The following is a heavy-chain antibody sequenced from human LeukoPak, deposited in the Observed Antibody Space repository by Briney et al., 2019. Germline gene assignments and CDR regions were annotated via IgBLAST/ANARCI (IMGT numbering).Heavy chain of an antibody. Sequence: HPGVSLRLSCAAAGFTLSTYAMSWVRQTPGKGLEWVAATSSSDAGTYHADSVRGRFTISRDNSKNTLYLQMNSLRAEDAAVYYCARSGTGIQLYEFGYWGQGTLVTVSS. CDR3: ARSGTGIQLYEFGY. J-gene: IGHJ4*02. CDR2: TSSSDAGT. D-gene: IGHD5-18*01. V-gene: IGHV3-23*01. CDR1: GFTLSTYA.